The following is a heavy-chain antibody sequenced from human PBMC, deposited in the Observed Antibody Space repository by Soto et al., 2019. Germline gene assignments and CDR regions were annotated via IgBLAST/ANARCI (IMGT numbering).Heavy chain of an antibody. CDR1: GGSFSGYY. J-gene: IGHJ6*02. CDR2: INHSGST. V-gene: IGHV4-34*01. Sequence: SETLSLTCAVYGGSFSGYYWSWIRQPPGKGLEWIGEINHSGSTNYNPSLKSRVTISVDTSKNQFSLKLGSVTAADTAVYYCARGLNRITIFGVVITPYYYGMDVWGQGTTVTVSS. CDR3: ARGLNRITIFGVVITPYYYGMDV. D-gene: IGHD3-3*01.